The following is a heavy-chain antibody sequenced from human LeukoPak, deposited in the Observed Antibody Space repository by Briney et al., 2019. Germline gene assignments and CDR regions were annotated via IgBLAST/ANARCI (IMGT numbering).Heavy chain of an antibody. V-gene: IGHV3-30-3*01. CDR1: GFTFSSYA. CDR3: AGVPSGWLYPDAFDI. J-gene: IGHJ3*02. CDR2: ISYDGSNK. Sequence: PGGSLRLSCAASGFTFSSYAMHWVRQAPGKGLEWVAVISYDGSNKYYADSVKGRFIISRDNSKNTLYLQMNSLRAEDTAVYYCAGVPSGWLYPDAFDIWGQGTMVTVSS. D-gene: IGHD3-22*01.